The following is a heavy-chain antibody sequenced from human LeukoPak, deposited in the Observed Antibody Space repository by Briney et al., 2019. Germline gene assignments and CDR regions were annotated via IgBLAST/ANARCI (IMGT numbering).Heavy chain of an antibody. CDR3: ARANFLYCSSTTCLFDY. CDR1: GYTFTDYY. D-gene: IGHD2-2*01. V-gene: IGHV1-2*02. Sequence: ASVKVSCKASGYTFTDYYMHWVRQASGQGFEWMGWINPNDGDTNYAQKFQGRVTMTRDTSTSTAHMEVSRLRSDDTAVYYCARANFLYCSSTTCLFDYWGQGTLVTVSS. CDR2: INPNDGDT. J-gene: IGHJ4*02.